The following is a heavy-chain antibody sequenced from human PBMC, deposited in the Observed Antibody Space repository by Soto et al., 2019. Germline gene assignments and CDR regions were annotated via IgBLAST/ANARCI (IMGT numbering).Heavy chain of an antibody. CDR1: GFMCRNFA. Sequence: SLTLSSAASGFMCRNFAMHWVSQDPGKGLEWVAVISYDGSKKDYADSVKGRFTLSRDNSGKTLFLQMNSLRGEDAAVYYCARSLLPTYYYGLEVWGQGTTVTVS. J-gene: IGHJ6*02. CDR2: ISYDGSKK. CDR3: ARSLLPTYYYGLEV. V-gene: IGHV3-30-3*01.